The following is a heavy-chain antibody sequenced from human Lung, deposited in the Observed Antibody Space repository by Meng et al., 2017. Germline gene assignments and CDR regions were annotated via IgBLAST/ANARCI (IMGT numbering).Heavy chain of an antibody. J-gene: IGHJ4*02. CDR3: ARDEDISAAGKLFGDY. D-gene: IGHD6-13*01. Sequence: VELAHAWTEGKKPGASLKVSCNPSGYNFPDYCLHWVRRAPGQGLEWMGRIDPKSGDTHYAQRFQGRVTMTGDTSISTAYMELSGLRSDDTAMYYCARDEDISAAGKLFGDYWGQGTLVTVSS. CDR2: IDPKSGDT. V-gene: IGHV1-2*06. CDR1: GYNFPDYC.